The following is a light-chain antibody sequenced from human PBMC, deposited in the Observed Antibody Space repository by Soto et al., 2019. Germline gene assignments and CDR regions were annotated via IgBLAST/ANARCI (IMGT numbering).Light chain of an antibody. CDR1: SSNIGAGYD. V-gene: IGLV1-40*01. Sequence: QPVLTQPPSVSGAPGQRVTISCTGSSSNIGAGYDVHWYQQLPGTAPKLLIYGNSNRPSGVPDRFSGSKSGTSASLAITGLLAEDEADYYCQSYDSSLSGAYVFGTGTKLTVL. CDR3: QSYDSSLSGAYV. J-gene: IGLJ1*01. CDR2: GNS.